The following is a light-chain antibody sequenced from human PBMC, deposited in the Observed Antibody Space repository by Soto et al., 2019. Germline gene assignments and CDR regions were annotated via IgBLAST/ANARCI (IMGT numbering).Light chain of an antibody. CDR2: GAY. J-gene: IGKJ1*01. V-gene: IGKV3-20*01. CDR3: QQYGSSPRT. Sequence: IVWTQSPGTLSLSPGERSTLSCMASQSVSSSYLAWYQQRPGQAPRLLIYGAYNRATGITARFSGSGSGTDFTLTISGLEPEDFAVYYCQQYGSSPRTVGPVTKVEIK. CDR1: QSVSSSY.